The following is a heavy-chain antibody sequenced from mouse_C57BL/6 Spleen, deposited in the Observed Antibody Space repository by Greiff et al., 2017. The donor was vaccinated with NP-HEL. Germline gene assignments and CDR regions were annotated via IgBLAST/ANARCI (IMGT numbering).Heavy chain of an antibody. Sequence: EVQRVESGGGLVKPGGSLKLSCAASGFTFSSYAMSWVRQTPEKRLEWVATISDGGSYTYYPDNVKGRFTISRDNAKNNLYLQMSHLKSEDTAMYYCASYGYDERDYFDYWGQGTTLTVSS. CDR2: ISDGGSYT. CDR3: ASYGYDERDYFDY. CDR1: GFTFSSYA. V-gene: IGHV5-4*01. J-gene: IGHJ2*01. D-gene: IGHD2-2*01.